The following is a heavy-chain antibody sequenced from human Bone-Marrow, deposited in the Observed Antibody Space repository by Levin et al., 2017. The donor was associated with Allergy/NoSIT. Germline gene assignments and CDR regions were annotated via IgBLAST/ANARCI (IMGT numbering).Heavy chain of an antibody. Sequence: SGGSLRLSCAASGFTFSDYYMSWIRQAPGKGLEWISYISSSASTLDYADSVKGRFTISRDNAKNSLYLLMTSLRAEDTAVYYCARDGAYCASGRLREGGDYWVQGTLVAVSS. CDR2: ISSSASTL. V-gene: IGHV3-11*01. CDR1: GFTFSDYY. CDR3: ARDGAYCASGRLREGGDY. J-gene: IGHJ4*02. D-gene: IGHD3-10*01.